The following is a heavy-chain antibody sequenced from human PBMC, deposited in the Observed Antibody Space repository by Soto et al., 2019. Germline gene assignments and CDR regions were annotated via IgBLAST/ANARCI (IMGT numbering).Heavy chain of an antibody. CDR1: GFTFSDFA. CDR2: ISSSSSTI. Sequence: GGSLRLSCRASGFTFSDFAMNWVRQAPGKGLEWVSYISSSSSTIYYADSVKGRFTISRDNAKNSLYLQMNSLRDEDTAVHYCARLGRGLDYWGQGTLVTVSS. CDR3: ARLGRGLDY. D-gene: IGHD3-16*01. V-gene: IGHV3-48*02. J-gene: IGHJ4*02.